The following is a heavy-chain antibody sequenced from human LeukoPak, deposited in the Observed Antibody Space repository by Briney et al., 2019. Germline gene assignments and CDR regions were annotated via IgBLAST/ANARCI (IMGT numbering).Heavy chain of an antibody. CDR1: GGSISSYY. CDR3: ARAEYSSSSYYFDY. Sequence: SETLSLTCTVSGGSISSYYWSWIRQPPGKGLEWIGYIYYSGSTNYNPSLKSRVTISVDTSKNQFPLKLSSVTAADTAVYYCARAEYSSSSYYFDYWGQGTLVTVSS. D-gene: IGHD6-6*01. J-gene: IGHJ4*02. V-gene: IGHV4-59*01. CDR2: IYYSGST.